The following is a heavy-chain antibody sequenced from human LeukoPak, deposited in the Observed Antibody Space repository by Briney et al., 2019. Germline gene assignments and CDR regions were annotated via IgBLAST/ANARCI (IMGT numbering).Heavy chain of an antibody. J-gene: IGHJ3*02. Sequence: SETLSLTCAVYGPFFSGYYWSWIRQPPGKGLEWIGEINHSGSTNFNPSLKSRVTISVDTSKNQFSLKLSAVIAADTAVYYCARVRPIITIFGVVIIRAFGSWGPAVMVTVSS. D-gene: IGHD3-3*01. V-gene: IGHV4-34*01. CDR1: GPFFSGYY. CDR2: INHSGST. CDR3: ARVRPIITIFGVVIIRAFGS.